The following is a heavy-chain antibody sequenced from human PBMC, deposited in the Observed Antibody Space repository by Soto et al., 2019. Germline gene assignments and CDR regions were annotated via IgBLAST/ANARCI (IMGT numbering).Heavy chain of an antibody. D-gene: IGHD7-27*01. Sequence: SETLSLTCTVSGGSISSYYWSWIRQPPGKGLEWIGYIYYSGSTNYNPSLKSRVTISVDTSKNQFSLKLSSVTAADTAVYYCARAVPAGEVDIWGRGTLVTVSS. CDR2: IYYSGST. V-gene: IGHV4-59*01. J-gene: IGHJ2*01. CDR1: GGSISSYY. CDR3: ARAVPAGEVDI.